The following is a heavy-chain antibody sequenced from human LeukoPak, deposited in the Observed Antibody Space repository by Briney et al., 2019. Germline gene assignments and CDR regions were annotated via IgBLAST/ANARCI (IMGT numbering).Heavy chain of an antibody. D-gene: IGHD4-17*01. J-gene: IGHJ4*02. CDR3: ARLGYGDYPGY. CDR2: INHSGST. V-gene: IGHV4-34*01. CDR1: GGSFSGYY. Sequence: PSETLSLTCAVYGGSFSGYYWSWIRQPPGKGLEWIGEINHSGSTNYNPSLKSRVTISVDTSKSQFSLKLSSVTAADTAVYYCARLGYGDYPGYWGQGTLVTVSS.